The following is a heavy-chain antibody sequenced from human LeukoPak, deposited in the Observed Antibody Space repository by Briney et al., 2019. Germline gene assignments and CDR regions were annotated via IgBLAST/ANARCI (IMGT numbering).Heavy chain of an antibody. CDR3: AKGMTFQYYYSMDV. V-gene: IGHV3-23*01. CDR1: GFPFSAYA. Sequence: PGGSLRLSCEASGFPFSAYAMNWVRQAPGKGLEWVSGISGSGGSTYYADSVKGRFTISRGNSKNTLFLRMSSLRAEDTAVYYCAKGMTFQYYYSMDVWGQGTSVTVSS. D-gene: IGHD2/OR15-2a*01. CDR2: ISGSGGST. J-gene: IGHJ6*02.